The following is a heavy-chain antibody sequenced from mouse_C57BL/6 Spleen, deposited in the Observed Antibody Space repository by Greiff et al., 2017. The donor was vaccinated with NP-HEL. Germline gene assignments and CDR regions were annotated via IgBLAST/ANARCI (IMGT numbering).Heavy chain of an antibody. CDR2: ISYSGST. V-gene: IGHV3-8*01. CDR1: GYSITSDY. D-gene: IGHD1-1*01. Sequence: EVKLMESGPGLAKPSQTLSLTCSVTGYSITSDYWNWIRKFPGNKLEYMGYISYSGSTYYNPSLKSRISITRDTSKNQYYLQLNSVTTEDTATYYCARGITTVVATENYAMDYWGQGTSVTVSS. CDR3: ARGITTVVATENYAMDY. J-gene: IGHJ4*01.